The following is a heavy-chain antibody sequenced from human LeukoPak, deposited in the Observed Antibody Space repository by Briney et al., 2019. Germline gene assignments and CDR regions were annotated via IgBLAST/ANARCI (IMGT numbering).Heavy chain of an antibody. CDR2: IYTSGST. CDR1: GGSISSGSYY. V-gene: IGHV4-61*02. D-gene: IGHD2-21*02. Sequence: PSETLSLTCTVSGGSISSGSYYWSWIRQPAGKGLEWIGRIYTSGSTNYNPSLKSRVTISVDTSKNQFSLKLRSVTAADTAVYHCAMVTARLGWFDPWGQGTLVTVSS. J-gene: IGHJ5*02. CDR3: AMVTARLGWFDP.